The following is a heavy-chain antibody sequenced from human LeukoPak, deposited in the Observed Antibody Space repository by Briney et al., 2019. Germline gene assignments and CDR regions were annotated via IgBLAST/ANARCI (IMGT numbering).Heavy chain of an antibody. J-gene: IGHJ4*02. CDR3: ARDALNYDSSGYYDY. CDR2: ISYDGSNK. Sequence: GGSLRLSCAASGFTFSSYAIHWVRQAPGKGLEWVAVISYDGSNKYYADSVKGRFTISRDNSKNTLYLQMNSLRAEDTAVYYCARDALNYDSSGYYDYWGQGTLVTVSS. CDR1: GFTFSSYA. V-gene: IGHV3-30-3*01. D-gene: IGHD3-22*01.